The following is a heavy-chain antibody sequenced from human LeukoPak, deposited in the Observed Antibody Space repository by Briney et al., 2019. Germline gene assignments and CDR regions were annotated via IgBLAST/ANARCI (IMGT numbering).Heavy chain of an antibody. J-gene: IGHJ4*02. CDR3: ARVDITMVRGVLFWGDFDY. D-gene: IGHD3-10*01. Sequence: SETLSLTCTVSGGSISSSSYYWGWIRQTPGKGLEWIGSIYYSGSTYYNPSLKSRVTISVDTSKNQFSLKLSSVTAADTAVYYCARVDITMVRGVLFWGDFDYWGQGTLVTVSS. CDR1: GGSISSSSYY. V-gene: IGHV4-39*07. CDR2: IYYSGST.